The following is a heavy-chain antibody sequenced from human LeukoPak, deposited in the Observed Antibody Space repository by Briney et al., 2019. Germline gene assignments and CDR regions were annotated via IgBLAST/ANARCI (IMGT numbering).Heavy chain of an antibody. CDR3: ARGGLSSGWNG. CDR2: SFFSGST. Sequence: SETLSLTCTVTGGSISSYYWSWIRQPPGKGLEWIGYSFFSGSTNYNPSLKSRVTISLDTSQNQFSLRLNSVPAADTAVYYCARGGLSSGWNGWGQGTLVTVSS. D-gene: IGHD6-19*01. J-gene: IGHJ4*02. V-gene: IGHV4-59*01. CDR1: GGSISSYY.